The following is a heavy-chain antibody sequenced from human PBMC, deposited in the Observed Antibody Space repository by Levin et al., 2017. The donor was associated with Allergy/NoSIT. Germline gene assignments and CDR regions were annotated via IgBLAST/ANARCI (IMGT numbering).Heavy chain of an antibody. J-gene: IGHJ4*02. Sequence: SETLSLTCTVSGGSISSGDYYWSWIRQPPGKGLEWIGYIYYSGSTYYNPSLKSRVTISVDTSKNQFSLKLSSVTAADTAVYYCARVAGGTMTTVTYFDYWGQGTLVTVSS. V-gene: IGHV4-30-4*01. CDR1: GGSISSGDYY. CDR3: ARVAGGTMTTVTYFDY. CDR2: IYYSGST. D-gene: IGHD4-17*01.